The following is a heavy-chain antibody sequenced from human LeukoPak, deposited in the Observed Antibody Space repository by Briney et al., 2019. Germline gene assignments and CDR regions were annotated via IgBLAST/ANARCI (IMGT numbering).Heavy chain of an antibody. CDR3: AKGVYGDHPHYSDY. J-gene: IGHJ4*02. CDR2: ISGDATTT. V-gene: IGHV3-23*01. CDR1: GFAFSSFA. Sequence: PGGSLRLSCAASGFAFSSFAMNWVRQAPGKGLQWVSAISGDATTTYYPDSLTGRFTISRDNSRNTLYLQMNSLRADGTAVYYCAKGVYGDHPHYSDYWGQGTLVIVSS. D-gene: IGHD4-17*01.